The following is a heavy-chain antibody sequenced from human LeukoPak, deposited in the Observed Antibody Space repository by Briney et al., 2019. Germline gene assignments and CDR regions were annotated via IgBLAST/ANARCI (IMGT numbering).Heavy chain of an antibody. Sequence: GGSLRLSCAASGFTFSSYAMSWVRQAPGKGLEWVSAISGSGGNTYYADSVKGRFTISRDNSKNTLYLQMNSLRAEDTAVYYCAKGLVGATGAWDYYYYGMDVWGQGTTVTVSS. J-gene: IGHJ6*02. CDR2: ISGSGGNT. CDR1: GFTFSSYA. V-gene: IGHV3-23*01. D-gene: IGHD1-26*01. CDR3: AKGLVGATGAWDYYYYGMDV.